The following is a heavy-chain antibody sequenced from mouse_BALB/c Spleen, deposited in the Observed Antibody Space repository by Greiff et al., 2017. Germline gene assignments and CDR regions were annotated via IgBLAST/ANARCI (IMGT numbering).Heavy chain of an antibody. CDR2: ILPGSGST. CDR1: GYTFSSYW. Sequence: VQVVESGAELMKPGASVKISCKATGYTFSSYWIEWVKQRPGHGLEWIGEILPGSGSTNYNEKFKGKATFTADTSSNTAYMQLSSLTSEDSAVYYCARGGNYDAMDYWGQGTSVTVSS. CDR3: ARGGNYDAMDY. V-gene: IGHV1-9*01. J-gene: IGHJ4*01.